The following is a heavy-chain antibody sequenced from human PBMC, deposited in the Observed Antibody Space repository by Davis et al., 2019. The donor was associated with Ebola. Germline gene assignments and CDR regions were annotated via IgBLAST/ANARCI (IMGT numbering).Heavy chain of an antibody. V-gene: IGHV3-21*01. CDR3: ARVRWFGELLGYYYGMDV. CDR1: GFTFSVHS. Sequence: GESPKIPCAASGFTFSVHSMNWVRQAPGKGLEWVSSISSSSSYIYYADSVKGRFTISRDNAKNSLYLQMNSLRAEDTAVYYCARVRWFGELLGYYYGMDVWGQGTTVTVSS. CDR2: ISSSSSYI. D-gene: IGHD3-10*01. J-gene: IGHJ6*02.